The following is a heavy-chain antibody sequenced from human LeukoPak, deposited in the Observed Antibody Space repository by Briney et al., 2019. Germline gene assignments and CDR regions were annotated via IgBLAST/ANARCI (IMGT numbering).Heavy chain of an antibody. Sequence: GGSLSLSCVASGFTFDNHAMTWVRQAPGKGLEWISTISGSGDSTHYAESVQGRFTISRDNAKNSLFLQMNSLRVKDTAIYYCVRGGAGATASDVFDIWGQGTMVTVSS. CDR3: VRGGAGATASDVFDI. CDR1: GFTFDNHA. D-gene: IGHD5-12*01. CDR2: ISGSGDST. J-gene: IGHJ3*02. V-gene: IGHV3-23*01.